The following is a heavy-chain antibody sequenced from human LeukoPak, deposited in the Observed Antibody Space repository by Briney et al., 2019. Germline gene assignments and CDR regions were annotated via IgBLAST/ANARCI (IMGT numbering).Heavy chain of an antibody. CDR3: ARGGPIVGATFGANAFDI. Sequence: GGSLRLSCAASGFTFSSYDMHWVRQATGKGLEWVSAIGTAGDTYYPGSVKGRLTISRENAKNSLYLQMNSLRAGDTAVYYCARGGPIVGATFGANAFDIWGQGTMVTVSS. CDR2: IGTAGDT. J-gene: IGHJ3*02. CDR1: GFTFSSYD. D-gene: IGHD1-26*01. V-gene: IGHV3-13*01.